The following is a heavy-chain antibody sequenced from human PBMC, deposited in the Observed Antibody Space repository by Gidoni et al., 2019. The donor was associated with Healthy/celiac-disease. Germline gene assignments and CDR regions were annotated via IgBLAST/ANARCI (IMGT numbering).Heavy chain of an antibody. J-gene: IGHJ5*02. CDR2: IYYSGST. CDR1: GGSISSSSYY. CDR3: ARLRDIAVAGTGWFDP. D-gene: IGHD6-19*01. V-gene: IGHV4-39*01. Sequence: QLQLQESGPGLVKLSETLSLTCTVSGGSISSSSYYWGWIRQPPGKGLEWIGSIYYSGSTYYNPSLKSRVTISVDTSKNQFSLKLSSVTAADTAVYYCARLRDIAVAGTGWFDPWGQGTLVTVSS.